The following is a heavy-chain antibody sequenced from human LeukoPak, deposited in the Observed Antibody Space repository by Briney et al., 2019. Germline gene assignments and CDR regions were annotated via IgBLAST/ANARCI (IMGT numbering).Heavy chain of an antibody. V-gene: IGHV3-11*01. J-gene: IGHJ5*02. CDR3: ARDRSGFDYNWFDP. CDR1: GFTFSDYY. Sequence: GGSLRLSCAASGFTFSDYYMSWIRQAPGKGLEWISYISSSGSTTYYADSVQGRFTISRDNAKNAVYLQMNSLRVEDTAVCYCARDRSGFDYNWFDPWGQGTLVTVSS. D-gene: IGHD5-12*01. CDR2: ISSSGSTT.